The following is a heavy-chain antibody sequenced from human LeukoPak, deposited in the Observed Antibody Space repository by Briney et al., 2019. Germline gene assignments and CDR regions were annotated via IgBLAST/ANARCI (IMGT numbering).Heavy chain of an antibody. Sequence: SGGSLRLSCAASGFTFSSYAMSWVRQAPGKGLEWVSYISSSGSTIYYADSVKGRFTISRDNAKNSLYLQMNSLRAEDTAVYYCARDSSYYYDSSGYFDCWGQGTLVTVSS. D-gene: IGHD3-22*01. J-gene: IGHJ4*02. CDR2: ISSSGSTI. CDR3: ARDSSYYYDSSGYFDC. V-gene: IGHV3-48*04. CDR1: GFTFSSYA.